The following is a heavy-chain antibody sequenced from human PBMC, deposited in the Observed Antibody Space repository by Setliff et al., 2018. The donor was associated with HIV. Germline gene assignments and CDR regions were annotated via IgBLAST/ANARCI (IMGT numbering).Heavy chain of an antibody. CDR1: GFTFSSYS. Sequence: GGSLRLSCAASGFTFSSYSMNWVRQAPGKGLEWVSYISSSSSTIYYADSVKGRFTISRDNAKNSLYLQMNSLRAEDTAVYYCAQAQTSVSGSYYQYLQHWGQGTLVTVSS. J-gene: IGHJ1*01. CDR2: ISSSSSTI. CDR3: AQAQTSVSGSYYQYLQH. D-gene: IGHD3-10*01. V-gene: IGHV3-48*01.